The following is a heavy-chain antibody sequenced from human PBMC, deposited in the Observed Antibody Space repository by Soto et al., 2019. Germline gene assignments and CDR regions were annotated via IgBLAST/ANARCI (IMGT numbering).Heavy chain of an antibody. CDR1: VYTFSSYS. Sequence: XSVKVSCKTSVYTFSSYSINWVRQAPGQGPEWMAWISTYSANTHYAERVQGRVTVTLDKSARTAFMELRGLTSDDTAVYFCARDNGYYDPWGQGTLVTVSS. CDR2: ISTYSANT. V-gene: IGHV1-18*04. CDR3: ARDNGYYDP. D-gene: IGHD1-26*01. J-gene: IGHJ5*02.